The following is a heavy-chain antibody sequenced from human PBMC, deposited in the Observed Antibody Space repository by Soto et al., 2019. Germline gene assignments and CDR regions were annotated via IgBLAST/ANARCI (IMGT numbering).Heavy chain of an antibody. CDR3: ARYGFGGGDY. CDR1: GFTFSSYS. D-gene: IGHD3-10*01. CDR2: ISSSSSYI. V-gene: IGHV3-21*01. J-gene: IGHJ4*02. Sequence: EVQLVESGGGLVKPGGSLRLSCAASGFTFSSYSMNWVRQAPGKGLEWVSSISSSSSYIYYADSVKGRFTISRDNAKNSLYLQMNSLRADDTAVYYCARYGFGGGDYWGQGTLVTVSS.